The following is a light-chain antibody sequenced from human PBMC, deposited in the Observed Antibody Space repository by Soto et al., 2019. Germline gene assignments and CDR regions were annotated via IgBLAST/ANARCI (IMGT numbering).Light chain of an antibody. V-gene: IGLV2-14*03. CDR1: SSDVGGYNY. Sequence: QPALTQPASVSGFPGQSITISCTGTSSDVGGYNYVSWYQHHPGKAPKLIIYDVTNRPSGVSNPFSGSKSGNTASLTISGLQPEDEADYYCSSYTTSNTRQIVFGTGTKVTVL. CDR3: SSYTTSNTRQIV. J-gene: IGLJ1*01. CDR2: DVT.